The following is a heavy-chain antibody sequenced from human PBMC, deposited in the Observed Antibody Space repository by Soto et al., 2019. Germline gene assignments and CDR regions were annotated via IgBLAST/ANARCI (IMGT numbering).Heavy chain of an antibody. CDR2: IYYSGST. CDR1: GGSISSGGYY. D-gene: IGHD3-9*01. Sequence: QVQLQESGPGLVKPSQTLSLTCTVSGGSISSGGYYWSWIRQHPGKGLEWIGYIYYSGSTYYNPSLKSRVTISLDTSKNQCSLKLSSVTAADTAVYYCARDTTEYYDILTGYYSAYYGMDVWGQGTTVTVSS. J-gene: IGHJ6*02. CDR3: ARDTTEYYDILTGYYSAYYGMDV. V-gene: IGHV4-31*03.